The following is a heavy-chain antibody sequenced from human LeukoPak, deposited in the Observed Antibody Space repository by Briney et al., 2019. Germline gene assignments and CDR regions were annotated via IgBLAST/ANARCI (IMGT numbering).Heavy chain of an antibody. CDR1: GFTFSSYG. CDR3: AKGLGEYFQH. J-gene: IGHJ1*01. V-gene: IGHV3-30*02. CDR2: IQYDGSNE. Sequence: PGGSLRLSCAPSGFTFSSYGMHWVRQAPGQGLEWVAYIQYDGSNEQYGDSVKGRFSISRDSSKNILYLQMNSLRAEDTAVYYCAKGLGEYFQHWGQGTLVTVSS.